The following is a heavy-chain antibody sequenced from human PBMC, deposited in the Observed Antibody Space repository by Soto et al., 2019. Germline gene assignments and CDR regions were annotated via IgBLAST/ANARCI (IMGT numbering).Heavy chain of an antibody. CDR1: GFTFSTYG. V-gene: IGHV3-33*01. Sequence: QVQLVESGGGVVQPGRSLRLSCAASGFTFSTYGMHWGRQAPGKGLEWVALIWFDGSDKYYTESVKGRFTISRDNSRSTVDLQMNSLRAEDTAVYYCARLYCSAASCYSVGAFDIRGQGTMVTVTS. J-gene: IGHJ3*02. CDR2: IWFDGSDK. CDR3: ARLYCSAASCYSVGAFDI. D-gene: IGHD2-2*01.